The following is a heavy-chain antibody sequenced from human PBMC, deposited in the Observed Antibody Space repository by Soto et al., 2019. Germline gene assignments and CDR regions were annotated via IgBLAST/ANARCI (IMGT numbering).Heavy chain of an antibody. CDR2: ISGSGGST. CDR3: AKEGDTYYYDSSGYGFDY. CDR1: GFTFSSYA. Sequence: TGGSLRLSCAASGFTFSSYAMSWVRQAPGKGLEWVSAISGSGGSTYYADSVKGRFTISRDNSKNTLYLQMNSLRAEDTAVYYCAKEGDTYYYDSSGYGFDYWGQGTLVTVSS. D-gene: IGHD3-22*01. J-gene: IGHJ4*02. V-gene: IGHV3-23*01.